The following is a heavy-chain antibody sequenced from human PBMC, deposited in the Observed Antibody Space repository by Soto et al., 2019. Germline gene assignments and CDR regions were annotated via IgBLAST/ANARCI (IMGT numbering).Heavy chain of an antibody. CDR1: GYTFTSYA. V-gene: IGHV1-3*01. J-gene: IGHJ4*02. CDR2: INAGNGNT. Sequence: QVQLVQSGAEVKKPGASVKVSCKASGYTFTSYAMHWVHQAPGQRLEWMGWINAGNGNTKYSQKFQGRVTITRDTAATTANLELSSLRSADTAVYYCARGPGGPDGPGDYWGQGTLVTVSS. CDR3: ARGPGGPDGPGDY. D-gene: IGHD2-15*01.